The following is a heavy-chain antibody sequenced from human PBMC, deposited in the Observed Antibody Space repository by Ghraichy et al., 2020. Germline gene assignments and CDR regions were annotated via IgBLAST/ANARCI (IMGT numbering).Heavy chain of an antibody. D-gene: IGHD3-16*01. CDR2: IYYRGNT. J-gene: IGHJ4*02. V-gene: IGHV4-39*01. CDR3: ARISPSFGGVTRARVFTEVDD. CDR1: GGSISSRSYF. Sequence: SETLSLTCTVSGGSISSRSYFWGWIRQPPGKGLEWIGSIYYRGNTYYNPPLQSRVTISVDMSKNQFSLKLSSVTAADTAVYYCARISPSFGGVTRARVFTEVDDWGKGTLVTVSS.